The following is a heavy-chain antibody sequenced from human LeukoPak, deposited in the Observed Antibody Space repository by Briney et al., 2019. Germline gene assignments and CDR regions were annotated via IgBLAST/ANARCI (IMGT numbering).Heavy chain of an antibody. D-gene: IGHD3-3*01. Sequence: GGSLRLSCAASGFTFGSNSMHWVRQAPGKGLEWVSSISGSSKYIYYADSVKGRFTISRDNAINSLYLQMNSLRAEDTAVYYCARGTSPFGVVDYWGQGTLVTVSS. V-gene: IGHV3-21*01. CDR2: ISGSSKYI. CDR3: ARGTSPFGVVDY. CDR1: GFTFGSNS. J-gene: IGHJ4*02.